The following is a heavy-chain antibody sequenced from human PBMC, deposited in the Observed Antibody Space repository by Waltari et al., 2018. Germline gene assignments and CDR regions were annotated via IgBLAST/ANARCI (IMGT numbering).Heavy chain of an antibody. CDR1: GLTFINFG. V-gene: IGHV3-23*01. CDR2: ISGSGGGT. D-gene: IGHD1-1*01. J-gene: IGHJ4*02. CDR3: ARAYNWNDFFDF. Sequence: VQLLESGGVLVQPGGSLRLSCAASGLTFINFGMRWVRQAPGKGLEWVSGISGSGGGTYYADSVKGRLTISRDNSKNTLYLQMNSLRADDSAFYYCARAYNWNDFFDFWGLGTLVTVSS.